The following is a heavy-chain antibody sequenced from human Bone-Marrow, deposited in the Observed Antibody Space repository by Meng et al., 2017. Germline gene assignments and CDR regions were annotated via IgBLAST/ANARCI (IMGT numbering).Heavy chain of an antibody. CDR1: GFTFSSYA. V-gene: IGHV3-30*04. J-gene: IGHJ4*02. CDR2: ISYDGSNK. D-gene: IGHD5-12*01. CDR3: ARSGYNRWLRYDY. Sequence: GESLKISCAASGFTFSSYAMHWVRQAPGKGLEWVAVISYDGSNKYYADSVKGRFTISRDNSKNTLYLQMNSLRAEDTAVYYCARSGYNRWLRYDYWGQGTLVTVSS.